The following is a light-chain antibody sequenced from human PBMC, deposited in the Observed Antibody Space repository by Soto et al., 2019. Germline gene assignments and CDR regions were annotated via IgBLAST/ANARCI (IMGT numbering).Light chain of an antibody. Sequence: QSALTQPRSVSGSPGQSVTISCTGTSSDVGGYNYVSWYQQHPGKAPKLMIYDVSKRPSGVPDPFSGSKSGNTAALTISGLQAADEADYYCCSYAGSYTWVFGGGTKLTVL. V-gene: IGLV2-11*01. CDR2: DVS. CDR1: SSDVGGYNY. CDR3: CSYAGSYTWV. J-gene: IGLJ3*02.